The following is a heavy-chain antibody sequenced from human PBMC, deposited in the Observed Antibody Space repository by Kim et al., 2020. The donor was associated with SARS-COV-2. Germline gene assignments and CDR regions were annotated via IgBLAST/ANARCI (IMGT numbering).Heavy chain of an antibody. CDR1: GFTFSSYS. D-gene: IGHD3-10*01. J-gene: IGHJ6*01. V-gene: IGHV3-48*01. Sequence: GGSLRLSCAASGFTFSSYSMNWVRQAPGKGLEWVSYIGSSSSTIYYADSVKGRFTISRDNAKNSLYLQMNSLRAEDTAVYYCARQANYGSGTGWGYYYY. CDR2: IGSSSSTI. CDR3: ARQANYGSGTGWGYYYY.